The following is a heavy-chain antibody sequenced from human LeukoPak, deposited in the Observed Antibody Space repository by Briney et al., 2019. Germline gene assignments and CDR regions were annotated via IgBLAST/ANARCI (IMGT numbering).Heavy chain of an antibody. J-gene: IGHJ6*03. CDR2: IYTRVST. D-gene: IGHD2-2*01. CDR3: ARERAVVSPRGYYMDV. V-gene: IGHV4-4*07. CDR1: GGSVSSYY. Sequence: SETLSLTCTVSGGSVSSYYWSWIRQPAGEGLGWIWRIYTRVSTKYNPSLKSRVTMSVDTSKNQFSLKLSSVTAADAAVYYCARERAVVSPRGYYMDVWGKGTTVTVSS.